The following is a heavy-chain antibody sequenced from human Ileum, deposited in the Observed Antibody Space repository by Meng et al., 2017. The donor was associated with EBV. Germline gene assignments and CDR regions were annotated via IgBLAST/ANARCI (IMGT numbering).Heavy chain of an antibody. CDR1: GGSISTGNFY. CDR2: IYYRGNT. J-gene: IGHJ4*02. D-gene: IGHD4-17*01. CDR3: ASAYDYGDYEAFAY. V-gene: IGHV4-39*07. Sequence: QLEGAGPGLVKPSETLSLTCTVSGGSISTGNFYWGWIRQSPGKALECIGTIYYRGNTFYNPSLKSRLTISIDTSKNEFSLTLRSVTAADTALYYCASAYDYGDYEAFAYWGPGSLVTVSS.